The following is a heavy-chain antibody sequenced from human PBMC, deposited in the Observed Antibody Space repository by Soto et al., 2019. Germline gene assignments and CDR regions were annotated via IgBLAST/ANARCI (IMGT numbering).Heavy chain of an antibody. CDR1: GIPFSSFA. Sequence: EVQLLESGGGLVQPGGSLRLSCAASGIPFSSFAMGWVRQAPGKGLEWVSTINPGGDNTYYADSVKGRFTISRDNSRKTLYLQMSGLGDEDTAVYYCANRGRFYFDHWGQGTLVTVSS. V-gene: IGHV3-23*01. CDR3: ANRGRFYFDH. J-gene: IGHJ4*02. D-gene: IGHD3-10*01. CDR2: INPGGDNT.